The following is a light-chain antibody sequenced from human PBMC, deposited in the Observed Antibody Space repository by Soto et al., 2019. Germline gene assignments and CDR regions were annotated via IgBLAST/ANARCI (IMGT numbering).Light chain of an antibody. Sequence: QSVLTQPASVSGSPGQSITISCTGTSSEVGGYNYVSWYQQHPGKAPKLVIYDVSNRPSGVSNRFSGSKSGNTASLTISGLQAEDEADYYCSSYTSSSTLDVFGTG. CDR2: DVS. CDR1: SSEVGGYNY. V-gene: IGLV2-14*01. CDR3: SSYTSSSTLDV. J-gene: IGLJ1*01.